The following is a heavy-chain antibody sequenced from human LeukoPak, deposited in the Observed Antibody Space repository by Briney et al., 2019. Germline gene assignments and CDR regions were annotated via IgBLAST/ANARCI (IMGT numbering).Heavy chain of an antibody. CDR2: IYYSGST. CDR3: ARGGSSSWDYFDY. J-gene: IGHJ4*02. D-gene: IGHD6-13*01. V-gene: IGHV4-39*01. Sequence: SETLSLTCTVSGGSISSSSYYWGWIRQPPGKGLEWIGSIYYSGSTYYNPSLKSRVTISVDTSKNQFSLKLSSVTAADTAVYYCARGGSSSWDYFDYWGQGTLVTVSS. CDR1: GGSISSSSYY.